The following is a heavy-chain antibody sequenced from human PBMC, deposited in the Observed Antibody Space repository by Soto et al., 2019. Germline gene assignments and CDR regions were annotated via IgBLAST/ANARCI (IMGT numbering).Heavy chain of an antibody. V-gene: IGHV3-30*04. J-gene: IGHJ4*02. Sequence: RLSCSASGFTFSNYAMHLVRQAPGKGLEWVAVISYDGRNKYYADSVKGRFTISRDNSKNTLYLQVNSLRADDTAVYYCARNGSRNDYHFDYWCQGNMVTVSS. CDR2: ISYDGRNK. D-gene: IGHD3-10*01. CDR3: ARNGSRNDYHFDY. CDR1: GFTFSNYA.